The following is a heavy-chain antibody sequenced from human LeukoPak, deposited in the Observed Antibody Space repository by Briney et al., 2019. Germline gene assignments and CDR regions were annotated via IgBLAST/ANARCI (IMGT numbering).Heavy chain of an antibody. CDR3: ARGRGSGSYYSYYYYMDV. J-gene: IGHJ6*03. V-gene: IGHV4-39*07. CDR1: GGSISSSSYY. D-gene: IGHD3-10*01. Sequence: SETLSLTCTVSGGSISSSSYYWGWIRQPPGNGLEWIGSIYYSGSTYYNPSLKSRVTISVDTSTNQLSLKLSSVPAADTAVYYCARGRGSGSYYSYYYYMDVWGKGTTVTISS. CDR2: IYYSGST.